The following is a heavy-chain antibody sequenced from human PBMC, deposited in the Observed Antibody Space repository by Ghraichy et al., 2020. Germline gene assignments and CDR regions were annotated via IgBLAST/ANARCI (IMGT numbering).Heavy chain of an antibody. J-gene: IGHJ4*02. CDR1: GFTFSSYW. Sequence: GGSLRLSCAASGFTFSSYWMSWVRQAPGKGLEWVANIKQDGSEKYYVDSVKGRFTISRDNAKNSLYLQMNSLRAEDTAVYYCAREGSRITIFGVVTHYFDYWGQGTLVTVSS. D-gene: IGHD3-3*01. V-gene: IGHV3-7*01. CDR2: IKQDGSEK. CDR3: AREGSRITIFGVVTHYFDY.